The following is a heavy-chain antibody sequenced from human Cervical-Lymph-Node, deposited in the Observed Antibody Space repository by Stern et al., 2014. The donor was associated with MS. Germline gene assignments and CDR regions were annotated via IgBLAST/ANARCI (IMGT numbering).Heavy chain of an antibody. CDR3: ARGPVGASYPALDY. Sequence: QVQLMQSGAEVKKPGASVKVSCKASGYTFTNYYINWVRQAPGQGLEWMGVIEPSGGSTNYAQRFQGRVTMTKDTSTSTVYMEVSSLRSEDTAVFYCARGPVGASYPALDYWGQGTLVTVSS. J-gene: IGHJ4*02. V-gene: IGHV1-46*01. CDR1: GYTFTNYY. D-gene: IGHD1-26*01. CDR2: IEPSGGST.